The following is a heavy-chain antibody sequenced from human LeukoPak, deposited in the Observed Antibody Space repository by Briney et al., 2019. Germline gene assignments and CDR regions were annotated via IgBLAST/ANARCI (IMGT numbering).Heavy chain of an antibody. CDR3: VREEGYCAPVCVKTNWFDP. V-gene: IGHV3-23*01. Sequence: PGGSLRLSCAASGCPFSSHAMSWVRQPPGKGLEWVAAISNGKTYYADSVRGRFAISRDDSTNTVYLHMNSLRDEDTAIYHCVREEGYCAPVCVKTNWFDPWGQGTLVTVSS. J-gene: IGHJ5*02. D-gene: IGHD2-15*01. CDR2: ISNGKT. CDR1: GCPFSSHA.